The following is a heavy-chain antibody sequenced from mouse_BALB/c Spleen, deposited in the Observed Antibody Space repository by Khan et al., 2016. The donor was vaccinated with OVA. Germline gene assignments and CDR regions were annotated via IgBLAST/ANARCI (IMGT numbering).Heavy chain of an antibody. V-gene: IGHV1-4*01. Sequence: VELVESGAELARPGASVKMSCKASGYTFTSYTMHWVKQRPGQGLEWIGYINPSSGYTNYNQKFKDKATLTADKSSSTAYMQLSSLTSEDSAVYYCARGTYYAMDYWGQGTSVTVSS. CDR2: INPSSGYT. CDR1: GYTFTSYT. D-gene: IGHD3-3*01. CDR3: ARGTYYAMDY. J-gene: IGHJ4*01.